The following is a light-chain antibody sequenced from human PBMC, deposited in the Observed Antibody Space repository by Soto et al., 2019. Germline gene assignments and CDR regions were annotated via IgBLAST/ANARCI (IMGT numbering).Light chain of an antibody. Sequence: EIVLTQSPATLSLSPGERATLSCRASQSIRTYLAWYQQKPGQAPRLLIHDASNRATGIPARFSGSGSGTDFTLTISSLEPEDFAVYYCQQRSNWPLLTFGGGTKVEIK. CDR3: QQRSNWPLLT. CDR2: DAS. V-gene: IGKV3-11*01. J-gene: IGKJ4*01. CDR1: QSIRTY.